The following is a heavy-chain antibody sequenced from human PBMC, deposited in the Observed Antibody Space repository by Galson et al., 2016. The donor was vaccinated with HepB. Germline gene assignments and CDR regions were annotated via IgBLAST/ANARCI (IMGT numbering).Heavy chain of an antibody. J-gene: IGHJ4*02. Sequence: SLRLSCAASGFTFSDHWMDWVRQAPGKGLEWVGRIRNKPNSYSTEYAASVKGRFTISRDDSKNSLYLQMNSLKIEDTAVSYCASLLWFVEEVCPWGQGTLVTVSS. CDR2: IRNKPNSYST. D-gene: IGHD3-10*01. CDR3: ASLLWFVEEVCP. CDR1: GFTFSDHW. V-gene: IGHV3-72*01.